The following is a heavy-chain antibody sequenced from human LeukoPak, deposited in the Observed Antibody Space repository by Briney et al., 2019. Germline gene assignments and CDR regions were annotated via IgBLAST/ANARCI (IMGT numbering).Heavy chain of an antibody. D-gene: IGHD2-2*02. CDR3: AKDVYGYTHDD. CDR1: GFTFSSYA. CDR2: ISGSGSST. Sequence: GGSLRLSCAASGFTFSSYAMSWVRQAPGKGLEWVSVISGSGSSTYYADSVKGRFTISRDNSKNTLYLQMNGLRADDTAVYYCAKDVYGYTHDDWGQGTLVTVSS. J-gene: IGHJ4*02. V-gene: IGHV3-23*01.